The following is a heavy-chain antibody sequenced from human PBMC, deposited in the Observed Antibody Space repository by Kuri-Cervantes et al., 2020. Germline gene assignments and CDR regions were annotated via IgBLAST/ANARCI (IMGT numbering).Heavy chain of an antibody. CDR1: GGSISSGSYY. V-gene: IGHV4-39*01. D-gene: IGHD2-8*01. J-gene: IGHJ4*02. CDR2: IYYSGST. CDR3: ARPKKNGLDKGTIVY. Sequence: GSLRLSCTVSGGSISSGSYYWSWTRQPPGKGLEWIGSIYYSGSTYYNPSLKSRVTISVDTSKNQFSLKLSSVTAADTAVYYCARPKKNGLDKGTIVYWGQGTLVTVSS.